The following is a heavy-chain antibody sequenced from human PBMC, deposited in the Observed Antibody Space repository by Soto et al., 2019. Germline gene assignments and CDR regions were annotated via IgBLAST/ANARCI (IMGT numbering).Heavy chain of an antibody. J-gene: IGHJ4*02. CDR3: ARDHAAGATPEFDY. D-gene: IGHD1-26*01. CDR1: GFTFSSYA. CDR2: ISYDGSNK. V-gene: IGHV3-30-3*01. Sequence: QVQLVESGGGVVQPGRSLRLSCAASGFTFSSYAMHWVRQAPGKGLEWVAVISYDGSNKYYADSVKGRFTISRDNSKNTLYLQMNSLRAEDTAVYYCARDHAAGATPEFDYWGQGTLDTVSS.